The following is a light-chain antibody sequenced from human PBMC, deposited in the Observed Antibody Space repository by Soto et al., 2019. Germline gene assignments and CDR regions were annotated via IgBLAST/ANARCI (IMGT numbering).Light chain of an antibody. V-gene: IGKV3-20*01. CDR2: GTS. J-gene: IGKJ5*01. CDR3: QQYRRSIT. Sequence: EIVLTQSPGTLSLSPGERATLSCRASQSVPRNYLAWYQQKPGQAPRLLIYGTSSRATGIPDRFSGSGSGTDFDLTISSQEPEDVTLFYCQQYRRSITCGQGTRLEIK. CDR1: QSVPRNY.